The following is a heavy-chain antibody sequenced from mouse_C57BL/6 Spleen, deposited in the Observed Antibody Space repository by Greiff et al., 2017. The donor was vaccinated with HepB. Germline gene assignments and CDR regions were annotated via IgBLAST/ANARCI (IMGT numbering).Heavy chain of an antibody. Sequence: DVKLVESGGGLVKPGGSLKLSCAASGFTFSSYAMSWVRQTPEKRLEWVATISDGGSYTYYPDNVKGRFTISRDNAKNNLYLQMSHLKSEDTAMYYCGRRGLRGYFDYWGQGTTLTVSS. V-gene: IGHV5-4*03. D-gene: IGHD2-4*01. CDR3: GRRGLRGYFDY. CDR1: GFTFSSYA. J-gene: IGHJ2*01. CDR2: ISDGGSYT.